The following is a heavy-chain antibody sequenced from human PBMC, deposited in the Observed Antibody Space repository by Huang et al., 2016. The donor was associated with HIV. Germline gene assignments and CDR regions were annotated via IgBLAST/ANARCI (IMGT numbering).Heavy chain of an antibody. V-gene: IGHV4-39*02. J-gene: IGHJ1*01. CDR3: ARTGVAVSDDPEYFQH. CDR1: GDSINSNTFY. CDR2: IYYSGTT. D-gene: IGHD3-3*01. Sequence: LQESGPGLVGPSETLSLTCAVSGDSINSNTFYWGWIRRPPGTALEWIGSIYYSGTTYYNPALKRRARIAVDASKNRIFLHLRSVTAADTGVYYCARTGVAVSDDPEYFQHWGQGALVTIS.